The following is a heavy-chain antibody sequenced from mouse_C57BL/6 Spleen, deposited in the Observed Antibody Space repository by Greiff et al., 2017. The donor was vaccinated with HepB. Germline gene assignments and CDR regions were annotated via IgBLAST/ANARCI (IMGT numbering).Heavy chain of an antibody. J-gene: IGHJ3*01. CDR3: SSRGNYVWFAY. D-gene: IGHD2-1*01. V-gene: IGHV2-6*01. CDR2: IWGVGST. Sequence: QVQLKESGPGLVAPSQRLSITCTVSGFSLTSYGVDWVRQSPGKGLEWLGVIWGVGSTNYNSALKSRLSISKDNSKIQVFLKMNSLQTDDTAMYYCSSRGNYVWFAYWGQGTLVTVSA. CDR1: GFSLTSYG.